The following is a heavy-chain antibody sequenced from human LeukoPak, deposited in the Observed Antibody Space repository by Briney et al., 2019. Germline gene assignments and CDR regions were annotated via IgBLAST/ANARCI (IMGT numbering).Heavy chain of an antibody. CDR3: AREGGVTIFGVVIISWFDP. Sequence: ASAKVSCKASGYTFTSYAMHWVRQAPGQRLEWMGWINAGNGNTKYSQKFQGRVTITRDTSASTAYMELSSLRSEDTAVYYCAREGGVTIFGVVIISWFDPWGQGTLVTVSS. D-gene: IGHD3-3*01. V-gene: IGHV1-3*01. J-gene: IGHJ5*02. CDR2: INAGNGNT. CDR1: GYTFTSYA.